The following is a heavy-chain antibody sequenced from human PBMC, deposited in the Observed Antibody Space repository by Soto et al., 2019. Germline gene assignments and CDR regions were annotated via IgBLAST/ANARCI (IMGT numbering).Heavy chain of an antibody. CDR2: IYYSGST. J-gene: IGHJ6*03. D-gene: IGHD4-17*01. V-gene: IGHV4-59*01. Sequence: QVQLQESGPGLVKPSETLSLTCTVSGGSISSYYWSWIRQPPGKGLEWIGYIYYSGSTNYNPSLKSRVTISVDTSKNQFSLKLSSVTAADTAVYYCARLTTVTTGGYYYSYMDVWGKGTTVTVSS. CDR1: GGSISSYY. CDR3: ARLTTVTTGGYYYSYMDV.